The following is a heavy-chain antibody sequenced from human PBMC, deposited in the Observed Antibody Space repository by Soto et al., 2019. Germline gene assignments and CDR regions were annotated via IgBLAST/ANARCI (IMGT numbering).Heavy chain of an antibody. CDR1: GFIFDDFA. V-gene: IGHV3-9*01. D-gene: IGHD1-1*01. CDR3: ARDTESDTWNDPCDY. CDR2: ISWNSGST. J-gene: IGHJ4*02. Sequence: DVQLVESGGGLVQPGRSLRLSCAASGFIFDDFAMHWVRQAPGKGLEWVSGISWNSGSTDYAASVKGRFIISRDNARTSLYLQMNSLRPEDTALYYCARDTESDTWNDPCDYWGQGALIIVS.